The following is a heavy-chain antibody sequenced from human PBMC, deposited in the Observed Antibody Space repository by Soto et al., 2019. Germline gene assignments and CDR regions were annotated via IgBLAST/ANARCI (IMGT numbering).Heavy chain of an antibody. CDR1: GGSISSSNYY. CDR3: ARHSASSWSYYYYMDV. V-gene: IGHV4-39*01. J-gene: IGHJ6*03. CDR2: IYYSGST. Sequence: SETLSLTCTVSGGSISSSNYYWGWIRQPPGKGLEWIGSIYYSGSTYCNPSLKSRVTISVDTSKNQFSLKLSSVIAADTAVYYCARHSASSWSYYYYMDVWGKGTTVTVS. D-gene: IGHD3-3*01.